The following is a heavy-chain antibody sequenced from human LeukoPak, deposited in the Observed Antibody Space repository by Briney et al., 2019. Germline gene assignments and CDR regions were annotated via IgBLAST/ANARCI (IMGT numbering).Heavy chain of an antibody. D-gene: IGHD3-16*01. J-gene: IGHJ4*02. Sequence: GKGLEWVSSISRTSEYIHYADSVRGRFAISRDNAKNSVYLQMNSLRAEDTAVYFCAGGGDFDYWGQGILVTVSA. CDR2: ISRTSEYI. CDR3: AGGGDFDY. V-gene: IGHV3-21*01.